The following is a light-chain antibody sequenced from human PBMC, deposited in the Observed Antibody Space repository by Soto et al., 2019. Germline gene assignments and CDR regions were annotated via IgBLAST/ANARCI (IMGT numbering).Light chain of an antibody. Sequence: EIVMTQSPATLSVSPGERATLSCRASQSVSSNLAWYQQKPGQAPRLLRYGASTRATGIPARISGSGSGTEFTLTISSLQSEDFAVYYCQQYNKWPPGTFGQGTKLEIK. CDR2: GAS. CDR3: QQYNKWPPGT. V-gene: IGKV3-15*01. CDR1: QSVSSN. J-gene: IGKJ2*02.